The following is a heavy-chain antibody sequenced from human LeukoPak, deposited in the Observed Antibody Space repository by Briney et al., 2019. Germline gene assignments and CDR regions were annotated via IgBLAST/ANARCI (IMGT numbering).Heavy chain of an antibody. Sequence: GASVKVSCKASGYTFTSYGISWVRQAPRQGLEWMGWSSTYNGNTNYAQNLQGRVTMTTDTSTSTAYMELSRLRSDDTAVYYCARVVAIAVAGTDEHDYWGQGTLVTVSS. D-gene: IGHD6-19*01. CDR1: GYTFTSYG. CDR2: SSTYNGNT. V-gene: IGHV1-18*01. CDR3: ARVVAIAVAGTDEHDY. J-gene: IGHJ4*02.